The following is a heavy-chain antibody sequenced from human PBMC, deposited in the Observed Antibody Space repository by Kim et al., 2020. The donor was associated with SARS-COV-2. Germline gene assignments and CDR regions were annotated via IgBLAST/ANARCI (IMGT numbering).Heavy chain of an antibody. Sequence: GVSLRLSCAASGFTFSSYSMNWVRQAPGKGLEWVSYISSSSSTIYYADSVKGRFTISRDNAKNSLYLQMNSLRDEDTAVYYCARGVDDSPGFDIWGQGTMVTVSS. CDR3: ARGVDDSPGFDI. V-gene: IGHV3-48*02. D-gene: IGHD3-3*01. CDR2: ISSSSSTI. CDR1: GFTFSSYS. J-gene: IGHJ3*02.